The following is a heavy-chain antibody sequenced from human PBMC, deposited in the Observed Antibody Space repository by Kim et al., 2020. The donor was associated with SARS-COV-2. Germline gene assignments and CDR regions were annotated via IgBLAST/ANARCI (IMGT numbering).Heavy chain of an antibody. CDR2: TYYSGNT. V-gene: IGHV4-31*03. J-gene: IGHJ4*02. CDR1: GGSISSGGYF. D-gene: IGHD5-12*01. Sequence: SETLSLTCTVSGGSISSGGYFWTWIRQHPGKGLEWIGYTYYSGNTYYNPSLKSRVTISVDTSKNQFSLKLSSVTAADTAVYYCARADNGEYSGYDLAFDYWGQGTLVTVSS. CDR3: ARADNGEYSGYDLAFDY.